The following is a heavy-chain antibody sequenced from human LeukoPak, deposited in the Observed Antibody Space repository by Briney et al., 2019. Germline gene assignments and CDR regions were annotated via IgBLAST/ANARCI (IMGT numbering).Heavy chain of an antibody. Sequence: SVEVSCKASGGTFSSYAISWVRQAPGQGLEWMGRIIPILGIANYAQKFQGRVTITADKSTSTAYMELSSLRSEDTAVYYCAREVMVRGVILNHFDYWGQGTLVTVSS. CDR3: AREVMVRGVILNHFDY. J-gene: IGHJ4*02. CDR2: IIPILGIA. D-gene: IGHD3-10*01. CDR1: GGTFSSYA. V-gene: IGHV1-69*04.